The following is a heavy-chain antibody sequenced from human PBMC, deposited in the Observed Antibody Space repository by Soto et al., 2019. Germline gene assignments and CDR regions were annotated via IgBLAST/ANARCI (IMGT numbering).Heavy chain of an antibody. CDR1: GFTFSSYS. Sequence: EVQLVESGGGLVKPGGSLRLSCAASGFTFSSYSMNWVRQAPGKGLEWVSSISSSSSYIYYADSVKGRFTISRDNAKTSLYLQMNSLRAEDTAVYYCARGEVTAWGAFDIWGQGTMVTVSS. D-gene: IGHD2-21*02. CDR2: ISSSSSYI. J-gene: IGHJ3*02. CDR3: ARGEVTAWGAFDI. V-gene: IGHV3-21*01.